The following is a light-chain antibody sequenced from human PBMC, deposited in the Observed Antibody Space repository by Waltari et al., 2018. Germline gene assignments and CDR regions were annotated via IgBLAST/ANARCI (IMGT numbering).Light chain of an antibody. Sequence: DIQMTQSPSSLTASVRERVTITCRASQDIKNYLAWYQQKPRQIPKLLIYAASTLQSGVPSRFSGSGSGTDFTLTISSLQPEDVATYYCQNYNSVPLFTFGPGTKVDI. CDR3: QNYNSVPLFT. J-gene: IGKJ3*01. CDR1: QDIKNY. CDR2: AAS. V-gene: IGKV1-27*01.